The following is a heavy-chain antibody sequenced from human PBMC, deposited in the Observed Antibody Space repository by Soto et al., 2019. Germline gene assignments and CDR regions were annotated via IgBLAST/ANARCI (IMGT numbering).Heavy chain of an antibody. CDR3: ARIAVPAASPFDY. J-gene: IGHJ4*02. CDR2: INHSGST. CDR1: GGSFSGYY. Sequence: QVQLQQWGAGLLKPSETLSLTCAVYGGSFSGYYWSWIRQPPGKGLEWSGEINHSGSTNYNPSLKSRVTISVDTSKNQFSLKLSSVTAADAAVYYCARIAVPAASPFDYWGQGTLVTVSS. V-gene: IGHV4-34*01. D-gene: IGHD2-2*01.